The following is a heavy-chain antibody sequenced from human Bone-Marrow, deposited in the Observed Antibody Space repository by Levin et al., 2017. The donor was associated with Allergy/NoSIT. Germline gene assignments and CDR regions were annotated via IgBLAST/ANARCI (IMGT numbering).Heavy chain of an antibody. CDR3: AREAYYYGMDV. Sequence: GGSLRLSCAASGFTVSSNYMSWVRQAPGKGLEWVSVIYSGGSTYYADSVKGRFTISRDNSKNTLYLQMNSLRAEDTAVYYCAREAYYYGMDVWGQGTTVTVSS. V-gene: IGHV3-53*01. CDR2: IYSGGST. J-gene: IGHJ6*02. CDR1: GFTVSSNY.